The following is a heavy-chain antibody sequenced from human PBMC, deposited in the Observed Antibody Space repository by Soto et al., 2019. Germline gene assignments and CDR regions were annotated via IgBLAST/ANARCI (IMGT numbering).Heavy chain of an antibody. D-gene: IGHD4-17*01. CDR3: ARDGNGEHFDY. CDR1: GFTFSSYW. V-gene: IGHV3-7*01. CDR2: IKQDGSEK. J-gene: IGHJ4*02. Sequence: EVQLVESGGGLVQPGGSLRLSCAASGFTFSSYWMSWVRQAPGKGLEWVANIKQDGSEKYYVDSVKGRFTISRDNAKNSLYLQMNSLRAEDTALYYCARDGNGEHFDYWGQGTLVTVSS.